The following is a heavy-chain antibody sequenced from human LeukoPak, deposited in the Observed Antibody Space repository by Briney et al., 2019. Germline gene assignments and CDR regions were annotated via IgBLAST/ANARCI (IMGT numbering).Heavy chain of an antibody. V-gene: IGHV3-21*01. J-gene: IGHJ4*02. CDR2: ISSSSSYI. CDR1: EFTFSSYE. D-gene: IGHD3-22*01. Sequence: GGSLRLSCAASEFTFSSYEMNWVRQAPGKGLEWVSSISSSSSYIYYADSVKGRFTISRDNAKNSLYLQMNSLRAEDTAVYYCARDLIDYDSSGYYCWGQGTLVTVSS. CDR3: ARDLIDYDSSGYYC.